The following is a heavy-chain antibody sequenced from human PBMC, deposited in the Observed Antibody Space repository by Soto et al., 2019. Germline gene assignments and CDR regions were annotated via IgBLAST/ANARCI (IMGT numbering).Heavy chain of an antibody. CDR2: ISWNSGSI. Sequence: GGSLRLSCAASGFTFDDYSMHWVRQAPGKGLEWVSGISWNSGSIGYADSVKGRFTISRDNAKNSLYLQMNSLRAEDTALYYCAKDRRPYGDYVLFDYWGQGNLVTVSS. CDR1: GFTFDDYS. CDR3: AKDRRPYGDYVLFDY. V-gene: IGHV3-9*01. D-gene: IGHD4-17*01. J-gene: IGHJ4*02.